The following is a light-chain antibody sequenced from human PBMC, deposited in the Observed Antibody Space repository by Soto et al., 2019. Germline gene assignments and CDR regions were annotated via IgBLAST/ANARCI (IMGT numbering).Light chain of an antibody. CDR1: QGIGSW. Sequence: DLQMTQSPSSVSASVGDRVTITCRASQGIGSWLAWYQQKPGKAPKLLIYAASSLQSGVPSRFSGSGSVTDFTLTIRRRQPEDFANYYCQQANSFPHTFGGGNKVEIK. CDR3: QQANSFPHT. J-gene: IGKJ4*01. V-gene: IGKV1-12*01. CDR2: AAS.